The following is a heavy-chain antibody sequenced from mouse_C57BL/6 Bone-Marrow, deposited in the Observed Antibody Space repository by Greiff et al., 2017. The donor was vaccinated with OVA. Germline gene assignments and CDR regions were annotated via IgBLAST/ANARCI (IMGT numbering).Heavy chain of an antibody. Sequence: QVQLQQSGPELVKPGASVKLSCKASGYTFTSYDINWVKQRPGQGLEWIGWIYPRDGSTKYNEKFKGKATLTVDTSSSTAYMELHSLTSEDSAVYFCARGIYYYGVATWGFAYWGQGTLVTVSA. D-gene: IGHD1-1*01. CDR1: GYTFTSYD. J-gene: IGHJ3*01. CDR2: IYPRDGST. V-gene: IGHV1-85*01. CDR3: ARGIYYYGVATWGFAY.